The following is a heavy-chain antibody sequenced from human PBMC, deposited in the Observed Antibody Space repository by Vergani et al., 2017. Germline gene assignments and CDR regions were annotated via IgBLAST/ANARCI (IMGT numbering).Heavy chain of an antibody. Sequence: QVQLVESGGGVVQPGRSLRLSCAASGFTFSSYAMHWVRQAPGKGLEWVAVISYDGSNKYYADSVKGRVTISRDNSKNTLYLQMNSLRAEDTAVYYCAGQGYYYGSGRAYWGQGTLVTVSS. CDR3: AGQGYYYGSGRAY. D-gene: IGHD3-10*01. V-gene: IGHV3-30-3*01. J-gene: IGHJ4*02. CDR1: GFTFSSYA. CDR2: ISYDGSNK.